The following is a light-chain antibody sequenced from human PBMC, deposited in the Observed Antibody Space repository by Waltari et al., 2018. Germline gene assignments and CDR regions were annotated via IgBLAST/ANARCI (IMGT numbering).Light chain of an antibody. Sequence: QSALTQAASVSGSLGQSITISCTGTTNDVGAYDLVSWYQQHPGKAPRLIIYAVTERPSLVSNRLSGSKSGNTASLTISGLQAEDEADYHCCSYAGGRTYVVFGGGTKLTVL. CDR1: TNDVGAYDL. CDR3: CSYAGGRTYVV. V-gene: IGLV2-23*02. CDR2: AVT. J-gene: IGLJ2*01.